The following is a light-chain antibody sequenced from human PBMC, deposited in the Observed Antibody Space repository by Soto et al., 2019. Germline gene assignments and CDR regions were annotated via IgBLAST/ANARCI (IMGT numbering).Light chain of an antibody. CDR2: DVR. CDR1: SSDVGLSDY. Sequence: QSALTQPASVSGYPGQSITISCSGTSSDVGLSDYVSWYQQHPGKAPKLMIYDVRRRPSGVSDRFSGSKSGNTASLTVSGLQAEDEADYYCNSYTSSSTLVLFGGGTKLTVL. V-gene: IGLV2-14*03. CDR3: NSYTSSSTLVL. J-gene: IGLJ2*01.